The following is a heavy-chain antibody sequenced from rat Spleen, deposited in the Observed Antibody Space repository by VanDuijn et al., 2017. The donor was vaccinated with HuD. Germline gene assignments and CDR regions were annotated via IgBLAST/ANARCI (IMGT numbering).Heavy chain of an antibody. CDR3: AREYTTDYYYFRLVMDA. D-gene: IGHD1-6*01. CDR1: GFNFNDYW. J-gene: IGHJ4*01. V-gene: IGHV4-2*01. CDR2: INQDSRTI. Sequence: EVKLVESGGGLVQPGRSLKLSCVASGFNFNDYWMGWVRQAPGKGLEWIGEINQDSRTIKYIPYLKDKITISRDNAQKTLYLQMSKLGSEDTAIYYCAREYTTDYYYFRLVMDAWGQGASVTVSS.